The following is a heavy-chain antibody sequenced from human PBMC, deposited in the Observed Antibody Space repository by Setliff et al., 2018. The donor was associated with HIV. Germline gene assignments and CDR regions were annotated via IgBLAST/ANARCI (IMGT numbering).Heavy chain of an antibody. V-gene: IGHV3-48*01. CDR3: AKGVKYVDP. D-gene: IGHD3-16*01. CDR2: ISSSSSTI. CDR1: GFTFSSYS. J-gene: IGHJ5*02. Sequence: GGSLRLSCAASGFTFSSYSMNWVRQAPGKGLEWVSYISSSSSTIYYADSVKGRFTISRDNAKNSLYLQMNSLRAEDTAVYYCAKGVKYVDPWGQGTLVTVSS.